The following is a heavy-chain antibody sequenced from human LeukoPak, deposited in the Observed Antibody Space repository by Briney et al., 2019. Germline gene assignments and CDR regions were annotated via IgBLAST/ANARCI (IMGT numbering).Heavy chain of an antibody. Sequence: ASVRVSCKAAGHSFTSYDFNGVRQATGQRPEWMGWMSPNSGDTGYAQKFQDGVTMTRNTSISTAYMELSSLRSDDTAVYYCARGPPNWGYDYWGPGTLVTVSS. D-gene: IGHD7-27*01. CDR3: ARGPPNWGYDY. CDR1: GHSFTSYD. CDR2: MSPNSGDT. V-gene: IGHV1-8*01. J-gene: IGHJ4*02.